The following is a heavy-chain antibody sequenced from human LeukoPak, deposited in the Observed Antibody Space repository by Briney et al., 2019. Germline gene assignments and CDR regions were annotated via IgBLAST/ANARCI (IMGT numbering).Heavy chain of an antibody. CDR2: IYHSGST. Sequence: SETLSLTCTVSGYSISSGYYWGWIRQPPGKGLEWIGSIYHSGSTYYNPSLKSRVTISVDTSKNQFSLKLSSVTAADTAVYYCARGIAAAELFYYYYMDVWGKGTTVTVSS. V-gene: IGHV4-38-2*02. J-gene: IGHJ6*03. CDR1: GYSISSGYY. D-gene: IGHD6-13*01. CDR3: ARGIAAAELFYYYYMDV.